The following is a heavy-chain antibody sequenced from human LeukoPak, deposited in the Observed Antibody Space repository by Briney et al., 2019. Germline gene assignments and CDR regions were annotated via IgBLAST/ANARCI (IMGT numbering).Heavy chain of an antibody. J-gene: IGHJ3*02. CDR1: GYTFTSYG. CDR3: ASPFATIAARQARAFDI. V-gene: IGHV1-69*05. CDR2: IIPIFGTA. Sequence: SVKVSCKASGYTFTSYGISWVRQAPGQGLEWMGGIIPIFGTANYAQKFQGRVTITTDESTSTAYMELSSLRSEDTAVYYCASPFATIAARQARAFDIWGQGTMVTVSS. D-gene: IGHD6-6*01.